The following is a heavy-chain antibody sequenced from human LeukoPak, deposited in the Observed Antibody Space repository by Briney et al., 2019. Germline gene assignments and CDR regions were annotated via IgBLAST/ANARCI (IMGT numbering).Heavy chain of an antibody. CDR1: GFTFTSYS. J-gene: IGHJ4*02. CDR2: IGSSSSYI. V-gene: IGHV3-21*01. Sequence: PGGSLRLSCAASGFTFTSYSMNWVRQAPGKGLEWVSSIGSSSSYIYYADSVKGRFTISRDNAKNSLYLQMNSLRIEDTAVYYCASSGSGYNDYWGQGTLVTVSS. CDR3: ASSGSGYNDY. D-gene: IGHD3-3*01.